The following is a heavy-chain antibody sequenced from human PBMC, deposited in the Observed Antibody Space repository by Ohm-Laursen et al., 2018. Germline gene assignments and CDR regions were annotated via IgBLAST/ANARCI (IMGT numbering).Heavy chain of an antibody. Sequence: SDTLSLTCTVAGGSVSSGTYYWSWIRQPPGKGLEWIGYIYYSGSTNYNPSLKSRVTISVDTSKNRFSLRLTSVTAADTAVYYCARDLIANYFDSSGDDYWGQGTLVTVSS. CDR2: IYYSGST. CDR1: GGSVSSGTYY. J-gene: IGHJ4*02. V-gene: IGHV4-61*01. CDR3: ARDLIANYFDSSGDDY. D-gene: IGHD3-22*01.